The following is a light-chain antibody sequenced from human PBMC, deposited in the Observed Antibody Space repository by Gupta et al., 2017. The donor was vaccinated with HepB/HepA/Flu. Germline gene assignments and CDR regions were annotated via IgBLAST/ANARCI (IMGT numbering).Light chain of an antibody. V-gene: IGKV3-15*01. CDR2: NRS. CDR1: QSINSH. CDR3: LQDNLWPWT. J-gene: IGKJ1*01. Sequence: EIVMTQSPATLSVSPGERATLSCRASQSINSHVAWYQQKPGQAPRLLIYNRSTRGTAIPARFSGSGSGTEFTLTISSLQSEDFVVYYCLQDNLWPWTFGQGTRVEMK.